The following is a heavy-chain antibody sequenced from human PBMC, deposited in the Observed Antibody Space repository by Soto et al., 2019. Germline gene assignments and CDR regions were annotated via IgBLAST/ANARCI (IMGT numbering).Heavy chain of an antibody. D-gene: IGHD6-13*01. CDR3: ARVNWSTGWYGSFDY. CDR2: INHAGGT. CDR1: GGSFGDYY. Sequence: QVQLQQWGAGLLKPSETLSLSCAVYGGSFGDYYWGWIRQTPGKGLEWIGEINHAGGTSYNPSLKGRVRISVDASKKHSSLNLTSVTAADTAVYYCARVNWSTGWYGSFDYWGQGTLVTVSS. V-gene: IGHV4-34*01. J-gene: IGHJ4*02.